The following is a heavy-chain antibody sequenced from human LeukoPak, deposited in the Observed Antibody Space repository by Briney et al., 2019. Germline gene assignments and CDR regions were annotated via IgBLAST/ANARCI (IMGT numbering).Heavy chain of an antibody. Sequence: SETLSLTCTVSGGSISSYYWSWIRHPPGKGLEWIGYIYYSGSTNYHPSLKSRVTISVDTSKNQFSLKLSSVTPAAPPVYSCPRDRAGIADYWGPGTPVTASS. D-gene: IGHD6-13*01. J-gene: IGHJ4*01. CDR2: IYYSGST. V-gene: IGHV4-59*01. CDR1: GGSISSYY. CDR3: PRDRAGIADY.